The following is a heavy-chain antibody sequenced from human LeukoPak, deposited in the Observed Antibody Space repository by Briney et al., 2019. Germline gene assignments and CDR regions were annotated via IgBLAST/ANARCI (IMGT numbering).Heavy chain of an antibody. CDR1: GFTFSSYA. Sequence: GRSLRLSCAASGFTFSSYATHWVRQAPGKGLEWVAVISYDGSNKYYADSVKGRFTISRDNSKNTLYLQMNSLRAEDTAVYYCARVLLIYSSSWYSPGYWGQGTLVTVSS. CDR2: ISYDGSNK. V-gene: IGHV3-30-3*01. CDR3: ARVLLIYSSSWYSPGY. J-gene: IGHJ4*02. D-gene: IGHD6-13*01.